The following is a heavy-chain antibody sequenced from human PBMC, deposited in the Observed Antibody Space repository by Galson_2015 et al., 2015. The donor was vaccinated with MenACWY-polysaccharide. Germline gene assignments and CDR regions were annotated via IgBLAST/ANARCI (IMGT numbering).Heavy chain of an antibody. Sequence: SLRLSCAASGFTFSTYTMTWVRRAPGKGLEWVSSVSSGSGTIYYAESVKGRFTISRDNAQSSLYLQLNSLRDEDTAVYYCARVAYSSRTFDSWGQGTLVTVSS. J-gene: IGHJ4*02. CDR1: GFTFSTYT. D-gene: IGHD4-11*01. V-gene: IGHV3-48*02. CDR2: VSSGSGTI. CDR3: ARVAYSSRTFDS.